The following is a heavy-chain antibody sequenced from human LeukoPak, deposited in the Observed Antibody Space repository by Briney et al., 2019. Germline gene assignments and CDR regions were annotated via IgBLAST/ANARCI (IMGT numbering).Heavy chain of an antibody. CDR1: GYTFIGYY. D-gene: IGHD3-9*01. CDR3: ARHVLRYFDWSNHYYYYMDV. CDR2: INPSGGST. J-gene: IGHJ6*03. Sequence: ASVKVSCKASGYTFIGYYMHWVRQAPGQGLEWMGIINPSGGSTSYAQKFQGRVTMTRDMSTSTVYMELSSLRSEDTAVYYCARHVLRYFDWSNHYYYYMDVWGKGTTVTVSS. V-gene: IGHV1-46*01.